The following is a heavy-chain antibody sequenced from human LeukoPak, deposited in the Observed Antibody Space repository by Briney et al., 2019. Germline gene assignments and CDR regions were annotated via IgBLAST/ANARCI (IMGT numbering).Heavy chain of an antibody. CDR3: ARDFTGDYDY. CDR2: ANIDGSST. J-gene: IGHJ4*02. V-gene: IGHV3-74*01. D-gene: IGHD7-27*01. Sequence: GGSLRLSCAASVVTLSSFRMHWVRQAPAKERVCGLRANIDGSSTNYADSVRGRFTISRDNDKNTLYLQMNSLRAEDTAMYYCARDFTGDYDYWGQGTLVTVSS. CDR1: VVTLSSFR.